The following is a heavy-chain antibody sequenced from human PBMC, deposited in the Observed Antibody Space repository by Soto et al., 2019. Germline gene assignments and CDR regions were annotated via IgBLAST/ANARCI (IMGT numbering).Heavy chain of an antibody. CDR3: AKARGSNRYDFYH. D-gene: IGHD3-3*01. CDR1: GYTFSSYA. Sequence: PGWSVRLSCAASGYTFSSYAMSWVLQAPGKELEWVSAISGSGGSTYYADSVKGRFTISRDNSKNTLYLQMNSLRAEDTAVYYCAKARGSNRYDFYHWGQGTLVTVSS. V-gene: IGHV3-23*01. CDR2: ISGSGGST. J-gene: IGHJ4*02.